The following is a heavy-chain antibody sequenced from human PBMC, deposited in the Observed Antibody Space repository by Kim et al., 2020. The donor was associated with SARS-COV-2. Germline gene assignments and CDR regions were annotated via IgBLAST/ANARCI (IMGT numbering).Heavy chain of an antibody. D-gene: IGHD3-9*01. Sequence: ASVKVSCKASGYTFTSYGISWVRQAPGQGLEWMGWISAYNGNTNYAQKLQGRVTITTDTSTSTAYMELSSLRSDYTAVHYCARVEYYDILTGYIDYWGQG. CDR1: GYTFTSYG. CDR2: ISAYNGNT. V-gene: IGHV1-18*01. J-gene: IGHJ4*02. CDR3: ARVEYYDILTGYIDY.